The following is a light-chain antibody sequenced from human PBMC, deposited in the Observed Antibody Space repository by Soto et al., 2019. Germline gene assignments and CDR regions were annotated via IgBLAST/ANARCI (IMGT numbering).Light chain of an antibody. Sequence: DIQMTQSPSSLSASVGDRVTITCRASQSIRSFLNWYQQKPGKAPKLLIYAASSLQSGVPSRFSGSGSGTGFTLTITSLQPEDSATYHCQQSYITPLAFGQGTRLDIK. V-gene: IGKV1-39*01. CDR1: QSIRSF. J-gene: IGKJ5*01. CDR2: AAS. CDR3: QQSYITPLA.